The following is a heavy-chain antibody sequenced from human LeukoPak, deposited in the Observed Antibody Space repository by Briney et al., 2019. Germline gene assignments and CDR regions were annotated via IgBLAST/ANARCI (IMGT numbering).Heavy chain of an antibody. V-gene: IGHV4-39*01. D-gene: IGHD1-26*01. CDR2: IYYSGST. Sequence: SETLSLTCTVSGDSTSSDRYYGGWVREPPGKGLEWIGNIYYSGSTYYNPSLKSRVTMSVDTSKNQFFLKLNSVTAADTAVYYCARGRPYSGGYHLDYWGQGTLVTVSA. CDR3: ARGRPYSGGYHLDY. CDR1: GDSTSSDRYY. J-gene: IGHJ4*02.